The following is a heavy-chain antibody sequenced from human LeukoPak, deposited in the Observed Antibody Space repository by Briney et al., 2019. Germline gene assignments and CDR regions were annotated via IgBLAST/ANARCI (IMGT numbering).Heavy chain of an antibody. CDR1: GFTFSSYS. CDR2: ISSSSSYI. J-gene: IGHJ6*02. V-gene: IGHV3-21*01. Sequence: PGGSLRLSCAASGFTFSSYSMSWVRQAPGKGLEWVSSISSSSSYIYYADSVKGRFTISRDNAKNSLYLQMNSLRAEDTAVYYCARDNLHYDILTGYVMDVWGQGTTVTVSS. D-gene: IGHD3-9*01. CDR3: ARDNLHYDILTGYVMDV.